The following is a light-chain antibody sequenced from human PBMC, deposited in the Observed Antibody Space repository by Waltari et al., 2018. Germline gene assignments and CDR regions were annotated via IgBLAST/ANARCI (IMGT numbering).Light chain of an antibody. CDR2: EVS. Sequence: SALTQPASVSGAPGQPIPIPCTGTSSDVGGYTYVSWYQQHPGKAPKLMIYEVSNRPSGVSNRFSGSKSGNTASLTISGLQAEDEADYYCSSYTSSSTLDWVFGGGTKLTVL. J-gene: IGLJ3*02. CDR1: SSDVGGYTY. V-gene: IGLV2-14*01. CDR3: SSYTSSSTLDWV.